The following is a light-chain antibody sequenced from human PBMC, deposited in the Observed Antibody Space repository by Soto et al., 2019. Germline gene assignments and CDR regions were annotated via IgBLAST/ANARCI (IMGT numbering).Light chain of an antibody. CDR2: DAS. V-gene: IGKV3-11*01. J-gene: IGKJ5*01. CDR3: QQRSSWPLIT. Sequence: EIVLTQSPGTLSLSPGERATLSCRASQSVSSNYLAWFQQKPGQAPRLLIYDASNRATGIPARFSGSGSGTDFTLTISSLEPEDFAVYYCQQRSSWPLITFGQGTRLEIK. CDR1: QSVSSNY.